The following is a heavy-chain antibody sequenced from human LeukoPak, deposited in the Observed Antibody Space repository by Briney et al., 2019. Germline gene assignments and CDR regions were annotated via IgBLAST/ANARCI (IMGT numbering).Heavy chain of an antibody. CDR3: ARDWTFDSGYASGMGV. CDR1: GFTFSSYG. CDR2: IWYDGNNK. D-gene: IGHD5-12*01. V-gene: IGHV3-33*01. J-gene: IGHJ6*02. Sequence: GGSLRLSCAASGFTFSSYGMHWVRQAPGKGLEWVAVIWYDGNNKYYADSVKGRFTISRDNSKNTLYLQMNSLRAEDTAVYYCARDWTFDSGYASGMGVWGQGTTVTVSS.